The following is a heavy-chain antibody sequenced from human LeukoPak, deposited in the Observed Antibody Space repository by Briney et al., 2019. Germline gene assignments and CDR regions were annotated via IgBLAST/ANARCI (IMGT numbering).Heavy chain of an antibody. CDR2: IIPIFGTA. Sequence: SVKVSCKASGGTCISYAISWVRQAPGQGLEWMGGIIPIFGTANYAQKSQGRVTITADESTSTAYMELSSLRSEDTAVYYCAKREYCSGGSCYSGWFDPWGQGILVTVSS. D-gene: IGHD2-15*01. J-gene: IGHJ5*02. CDR1: GGTCISYA. V-gene: IGHV1-69*01. CDR3: AKREYCSGGSCYSGWFDP.